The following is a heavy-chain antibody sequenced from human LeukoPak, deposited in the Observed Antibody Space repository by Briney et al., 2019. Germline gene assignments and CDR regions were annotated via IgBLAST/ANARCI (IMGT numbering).Heavy chain of an antibody. V-gene: IGHV4-34*01. CDR1: GGSLSGYY. J-gene: IGHJ4*02. Sequence: NPSETLSLTCAVYGGSLSGYYWSWIRQPPGKGLEWIGEINHSGSTNYNPSLKSRVTISVDTSKNQFSLKLSSVTAADTAVYYCARSVTRPHFRVVTYFDYWGQGTLVTVSS. CDR3: ARSVTRPHFRVVTYFDY. D-gene: IGHD3-3*01. CDR2: INHSGST.